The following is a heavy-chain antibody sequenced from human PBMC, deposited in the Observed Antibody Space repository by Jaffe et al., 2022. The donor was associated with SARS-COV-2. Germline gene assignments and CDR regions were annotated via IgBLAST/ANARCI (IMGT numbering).Heavy chain of an antibody. CDR1: GLTFSDHY. J-gene: IGHJ4*02. Sequence: EVQLVESGGGLVQPGGSLRLSCAASGLTFSDHYIDWVRQAPGKGLEWVGRTRSKTKSYTTEYAASVKGRFTISRDDSKNSLYLQMNSLKTEDTAVYYCGKLAVQTSIPGGHYWGQGSLVTVSS. V-gene: IGHV3-72*01. D-gene: IGHD2-2*02. CDR3: GKLAVQTSIPGGHY. CDR2: TRSKTKSYTT.